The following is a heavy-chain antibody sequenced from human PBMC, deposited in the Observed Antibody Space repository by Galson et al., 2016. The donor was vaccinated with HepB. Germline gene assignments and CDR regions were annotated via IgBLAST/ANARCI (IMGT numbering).Heavy chain of an antibody. J-gene: IGHJ6*02. V-gene: IGHV3-74*01. D-gene: IGHD3-10*01. CDR3: ARGGGKPGISYGLDV. CDR2: INSDGSSK. Sequence: SLRLSCAASGFTFSSYWMHWVRQAPGKGLVWVSRINSDGSSKDYADSVTGRFTISRDNAKNTLYLQMNSLRDEDTAVYFCARGGGKPGISYGLDVWGQGTTVTVSS. CDR1: GFTFSSYW.